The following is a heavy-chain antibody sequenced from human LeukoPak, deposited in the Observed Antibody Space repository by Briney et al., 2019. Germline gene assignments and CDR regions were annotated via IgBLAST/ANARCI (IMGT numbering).Heavy chain of an antibody. V-gene: IGHV4-34*01. Sequence: PSETLSLTCAVYGGSFSGYYWSWIRQPPGKGLEWIGEINHSGSTNYNPSLKSRVTISVDMSKNQFSLKLSSVTAADTAVYYCARYSSSWPGWFDPWGQGTLVTVSS. J-gene: IGHJ5*02. D-gene: IGHD6-13*01. CDR2: INHSGST. CDR1: GGSFSGYY. CDR3: ARYSSSWPGWFDP.